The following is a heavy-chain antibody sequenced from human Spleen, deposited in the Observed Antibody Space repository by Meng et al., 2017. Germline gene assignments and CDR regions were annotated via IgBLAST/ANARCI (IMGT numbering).Heavy chain of an antibody. CDR3: ARVWGSVDY. CDR2: MNPNSGYT. CDR1: GYTFTSYD. Sequence: VPLVPSGAEGKKPGASVRCAGKASGYTFTSYDINWVRQATGQGLEWMGWMNPNSGYTGNAQKFQGRVTMTRDTSTSTAYMELNTLTSDDTAVYYCARVWGSVDYWGQGTLVTVSS. V-gene: IGHV1-8*01. J-gene: IGHJ4*02. D-gene: IGHD3-10*01.